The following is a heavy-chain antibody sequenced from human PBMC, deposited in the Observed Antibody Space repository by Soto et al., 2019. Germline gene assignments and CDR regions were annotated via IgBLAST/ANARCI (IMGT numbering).Heavy chain of an antibody. D-gene: IGHD3-9*01. CDR1: GFTFSSYC. J-gene: IGHJ6*02. Sequence: EVQLVESGGGLVQPGGSLRLSCAASGFTFSSYCMNWVRQAPGKGLEWVSCISYSGATIYYADSVRGRFTISRDNAKNSLYLQMNSLTDDDTAVYYCARDNYYDILTGYRDYGMDVWGQGTTVTVSS. CDR3: ARDNYYDILTGYRDYGMDV. V-gene: IGHV3-48*02. CDR2: ISYSGATI.